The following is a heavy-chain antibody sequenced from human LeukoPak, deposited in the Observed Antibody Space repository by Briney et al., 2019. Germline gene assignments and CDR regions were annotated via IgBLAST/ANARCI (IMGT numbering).Heavy chain of an antibody. CDR3: ARHESFRDYFDY. CDR2: IFYSGNT. Sequence: PSETLSLTCTVSGGSISSSSYYWDWIRQPPGKGLEWIGSIFYSGNTYYNPSLKSRVTMSVDTSKNQFSLKLSSVTAADTAVYYCARHESFRDYFDYWGQGTLVTVSS. J-gene: IGHJ4*02. V-gene: IGHV4-39*01. CDR1: GGSISSSSYY.